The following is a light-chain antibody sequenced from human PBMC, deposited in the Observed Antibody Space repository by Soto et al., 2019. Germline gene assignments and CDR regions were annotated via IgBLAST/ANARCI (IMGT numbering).Light chain of an antibody. CDR2: DAS. V-gene: IGKV3-11*01. CDR3: QQRSYWPQYT. Sequence: IVLTQSPATLSLSPGEKATLSCRASQTIGSYLAWYQHKPGQAPRLLIFDASHRASGVPPRFSGSGSGTDFTITISSLEPEDVADYYCQQRSYWPQYTFGQGTKLEIK. CDR1: QTIGSY. J-gene: IGKJ2*01.